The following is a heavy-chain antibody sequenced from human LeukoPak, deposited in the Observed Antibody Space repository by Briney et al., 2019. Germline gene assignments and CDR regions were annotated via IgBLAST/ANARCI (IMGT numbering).Heavy chain of an antibody. CDR2: ISSSSYI. CDR1: GFTFSSYS. J-gene: IGHJ4*02. CDR3: ASYTYYDSSGPIDY. Sequence: GGSLRLSCAASGFTFSSYSMTWVRQAPGKGLEWVSSISSSSYIYYADSVKGRFTISRDNAKNSLYLQMNSLRAEDTAVYYCASYTYYDSSGPIDYWGQGTLVTVSS. V-gene: IGHV3-21*01. D-gene: IGHD3-22*01.